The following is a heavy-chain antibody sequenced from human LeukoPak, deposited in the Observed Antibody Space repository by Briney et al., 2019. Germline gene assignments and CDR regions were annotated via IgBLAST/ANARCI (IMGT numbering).Heavy chain of an antibody. CDR2: ITGGHFPT. CDR3: TRDPNGDYVGAFES. J-gene: IGHJ5*01. D-gene: IGHD4-17*01. Sequence: QAPGXXXEWVXSITGGHFPTYYTDSVKGRFTISRDNSKNTLYLQMNSLRADDTAVYYCTRDPNGDYVGAFESWGQGTLVTVSS. V-gene: IGHV3-23*01.